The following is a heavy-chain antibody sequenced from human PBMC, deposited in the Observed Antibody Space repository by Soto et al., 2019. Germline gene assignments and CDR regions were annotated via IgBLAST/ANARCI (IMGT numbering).Heavy chain of an antibody. CDR2: IYPGDSDT. Sequence: GESLKLSCKGSGYSFTSYWIGWVRQMPGKGLEWMGIIYPGDSDTRYSPSFQGQVTISADKSISTAYLQWSSLKASDTAMYYCARLPYYDILTGYYFYYYYYMDVWGKGTTVTVSS. CDR3: ARLPYYDILTGYYFYYYYYMDV. J-gene: IGHJ6*03. CDR1: GYSFTSYW. D-gene: IGHD3-9*01. V-gene: IGHV5-51*01.